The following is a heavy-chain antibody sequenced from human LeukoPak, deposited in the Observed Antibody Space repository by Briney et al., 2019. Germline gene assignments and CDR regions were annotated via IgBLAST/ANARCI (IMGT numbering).Heavy chain of an antibody. Sequence: GGSLRLSCAASGFTFSSYSMNWVRQAPGKGLEWVSSISSSSSYIYYADSVKGRFTISRDNAKNSLYLQMNSLRAEDTAVYYCARDGGRDGYIDAFDIWGQGTTVTVSS. CDR2: ISSSSSYI. CDR3: ARDGGRDGYIDAFDI. D-gene: IGHD5-24*01. CDR1: GFTFSSYS. V-gene: IGHV3-21*01. J-gene: IGHJ3*02.